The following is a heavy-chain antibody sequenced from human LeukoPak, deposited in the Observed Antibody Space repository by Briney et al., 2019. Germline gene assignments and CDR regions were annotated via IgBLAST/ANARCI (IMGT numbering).Heavy chain of an antibody. D-gene: IGHD3-22*01. CDR3: ASYYDSSGYYLVY. CDR1: GYTFTDSY. Sequence: ASVKVSCKASGYTFTDSYMHWVRQAPGQGLEWMGWINPNTGGTNYAKEFQGRVTMTRDTSISTAYMELSRLKSDDTAVYYCASYYDSSGYYLVYWGQGTLVTVSS. CDR2: INPNTGGT. V-gene: IGHV1-2*02. J-gene: IGHJ4*02.